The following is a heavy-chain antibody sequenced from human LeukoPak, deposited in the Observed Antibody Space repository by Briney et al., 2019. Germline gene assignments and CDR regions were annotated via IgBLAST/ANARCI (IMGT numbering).Heavy chain of an antibody. J-gene: IGHJ4*02. CDR1: GFTFTNYA. CDR3: ARGGVTTMTLRDLWLDY. CDR2: MSYDGNNK. Sequence: PGGSLRLSCAASGFTFTNYAMHWVRQAPGKGLEWVALMSYDGNNKFYADSVKGRFTISRDNSKSTLYLQMNSLRGEDTAVYYCARGGVTTMTLRDLWLDYWGQGTLVTVSS. V-gene: IGHV3-30-3*01. D-gene: IGHD4-17*01.